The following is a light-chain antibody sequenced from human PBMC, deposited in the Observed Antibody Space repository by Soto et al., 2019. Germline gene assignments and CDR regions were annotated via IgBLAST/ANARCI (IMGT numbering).Light chain of an antibody. CDR1: QSISSY. Sequence: DIQMTQSPSSLSASVGDRVTITCRASQSISSYLNWYQQKPGKAPNLLIYSASKLHSGVPSRFSGSGSGTXXTXIXSSXXXXDFATYYCQQSSSNPLTFGGGTRV. CDR3: QQSSSNPLT. CDR2: SAS. J-gene: IGKJ4*01. V-gene: IGKV1-39*01.